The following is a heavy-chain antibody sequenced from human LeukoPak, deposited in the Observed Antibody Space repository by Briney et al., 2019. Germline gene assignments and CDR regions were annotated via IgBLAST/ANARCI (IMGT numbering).Heavy chain of an antibody. D-gene: IGHD3-22*01. CDR1: GFTFSSYG. J-gene: IGHJ4*02. CDR2: ISYDGSNK. Sequence: GGSLRLSCAASGFTFSSYGMHWVRQAPGKGLEWVAVISYDGSNKYYADSVKGRFTISRDNSKNTLYLKMNSLRAEDTAVYYCARGAYYYDSSGYYSFDYWGQGTLVTVSS. CDR3: ARGAYYYDSSGYYSFDY. V-gene: IGHV3-30*03.